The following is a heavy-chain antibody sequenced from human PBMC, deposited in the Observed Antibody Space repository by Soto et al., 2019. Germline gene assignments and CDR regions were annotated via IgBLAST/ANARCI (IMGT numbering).Heavy chain of an antibody. J-gene: IGHJ4*02. D-gene: IGHD2-2*01. V-gene: IGHV1-18*01. Sequence: QVQLVQSGAEVKKPGASVKVSCKASGYTFTSYGISWVRQAPGQGLEWMGWISAYNGNTNYAQKLHGRVTMTTDTSTSTAYMELRSLRSDDTAVYYCARPGGGHCISTSCPDEYYFDYWGQGTLVTVSS. CDR3: ARPGGGHCISTSCPDEYYFDY. CDR2: ISAYNGNT. CDR1: GYTFTSYG.